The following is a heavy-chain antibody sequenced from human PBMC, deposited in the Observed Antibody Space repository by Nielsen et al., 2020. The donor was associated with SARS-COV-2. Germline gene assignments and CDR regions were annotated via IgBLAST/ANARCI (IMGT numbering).Heavy chain of an antibody. CDR1: GYSFTNYW. J-gene: IGHJ4*02. CDR2: IYPGDSDT. V-gene: IGHV5-51*01. CDR3: AIGGPDHWLVFDY. D-gene: IGHD6-19*01. Sequence: GESLKTSCKGSGYSFTNYWIGWVRQMPGKGLEWMGIIYPGDSDTRYSPSFQGQVTISADKSISTAYLQWSSLKASDTAMYYCAIGGPDHWLVFDYWGQGTLVTVSS.